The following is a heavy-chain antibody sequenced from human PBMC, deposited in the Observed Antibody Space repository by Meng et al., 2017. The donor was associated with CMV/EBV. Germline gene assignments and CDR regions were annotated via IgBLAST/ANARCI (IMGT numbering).Heavy chain of an antibody. Sequence: SETLSLTCTVSGGSISSSSYYWGWIRQPPGKGLEWIGSIYYSGSTYYNPSPKSRVTISVDTSKNQFSLKLSSVTAADTAVYYCAGEHVPYSSSWYYFDYWGQGTLVTVSS. CDR1: GGSISSSSYY. CDR2: IYYSGST. D-gene: IGHD6-13*01. J-gene: IGHJ4*02. CDR3: AGEHVPYSSSWYYFDY. V-gene: IGHV4-39*07.